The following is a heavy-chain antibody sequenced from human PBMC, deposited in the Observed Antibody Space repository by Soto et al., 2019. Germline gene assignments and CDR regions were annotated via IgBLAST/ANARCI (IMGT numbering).Heavy chain of an antibody. D-gene: IGHD2-2*01. V-gene: IGHV3-23*01. CDR2: IDGSGGDT. CDR3: AKCSSSCQHNWFDS. J-gene: IGHJ5*01. CDR1: GFTFRSYS. Sequence: PGGSLRLSCAASGFTFRSYSMTWVRQALGKGLEWVSTIDGSGGDTYYADSVKGRFTISRDNSKNTLSLQMNSLRAEDTAVYYCAKCSSSCQHNWFDSWGQGTLVTVSS.